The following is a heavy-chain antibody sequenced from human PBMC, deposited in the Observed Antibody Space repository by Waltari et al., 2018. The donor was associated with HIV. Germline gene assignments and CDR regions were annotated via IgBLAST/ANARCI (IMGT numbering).Heavy chain of an antibody. D-gene: IGHD2-21*02. CDR2: IYYTGTT. CDR3: ARGTIESGVTAGFGF. V-gene: IGHV4-39*01. Sequence: QLQLQASGPGLVRPSETLSLTCSVSGGSIRSSGHYWGWLRQSSGKGLEWVGSIYYTGTTYYSPSLKNRLTMSVDATKGQFSLTLKSVTAADTAIYYCARGTIESGVTAGFGFWGQGTLVAVSS. CDR1: GGSIRSSGHY. J-gene: IGHJ4*02.